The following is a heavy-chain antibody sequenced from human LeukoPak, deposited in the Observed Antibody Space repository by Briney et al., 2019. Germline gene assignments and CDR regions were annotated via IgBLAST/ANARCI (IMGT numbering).Heavy chain of an antibody. CDR2: THYSGST. D-gene: IGHD6-19*01. J-gene: IGHJ1*01. Sequence: KPSETLSLTCTVSGGSISTYYWSWIRQPPGRGLEYIGFTHYSGSTNYNSSLKSRVTISVDTSKNQFSLKLSSVTAADTAVYYCARSYSSGGNVALFQHWGQGTLVTVSS. CDR1: GGSISTYY. CDR3: ARSYSSGGNVALFQH. V-gene: IGHV4-59*08.